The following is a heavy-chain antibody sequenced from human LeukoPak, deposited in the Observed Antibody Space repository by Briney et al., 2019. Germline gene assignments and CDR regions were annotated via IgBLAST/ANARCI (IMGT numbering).Heavy chain of an antibody. CDR2: ISYDGGNK. CDR1: GFTFSSYA. Sequence: PGGSLRLSCAASGFTFSSYAMHWVRQAPGKGLEWVAVISYDGGNKYYADSVKGRFTISRDNSKNTLYLQMNSRRAEDTAVYYCASPVVPAEGGGPSYYFDYWGQGTLVTVSS. V-gene: IGHV3-30-3*01. D-gene: IGHD2-2*01. CDR3: ASPVVPAEGGGPSYYFDY. J-gene: IGHJ4*02.